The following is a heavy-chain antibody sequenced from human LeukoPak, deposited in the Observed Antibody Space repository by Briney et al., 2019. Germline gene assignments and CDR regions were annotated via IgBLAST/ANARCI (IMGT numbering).Heavy chain of an antibody. J-gene: IGHJ5*02. CDR2: INHSGST. CDR3: ARGLGFDP. CDR1: GGSFSGYY. V-gene: IGHV4-34*01. Sequence: SETLSLTCAVYGGSFSGYYWSWIRQPPGKGLEWIGEINHSGSTNYNPSLKSRVTISVDTSKNQFSLKLSSVTAADTAVYYCARGLGFDPWGQGTLVTVSS.